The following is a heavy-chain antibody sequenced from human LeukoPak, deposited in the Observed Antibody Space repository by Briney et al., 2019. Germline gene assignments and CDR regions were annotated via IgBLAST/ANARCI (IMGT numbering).Heavy chain of an antibody. J-gene: IGHJ4*02. CDR3: ARLILSSYGYFFDY. CDR2: IYYSGST. D-gene: IGHD5-18*01. V-gene: IGHV4-39*01. CDR1: VGYISSSRYY. Sequence: PSETLSLTCTVSVGYISSSRYYSGWIRQPPGKGLEWIGSIYYSGSTYYNPSLKSRVTISVDTSKNQFSLKLSSVTAAYTAVYNCARLILSSYGYFFDYWGKGTLVTVSS.